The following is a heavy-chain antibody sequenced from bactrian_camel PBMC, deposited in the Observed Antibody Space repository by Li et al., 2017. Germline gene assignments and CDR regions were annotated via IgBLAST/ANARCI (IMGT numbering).Heavy chain of an antibody. CDR2: IRRDDLT. J-gene: IGHJ4*01. CDR1: GYDALYLC. CDR3: AASASFILTPRFYRFESSDYPY. V-gene: IGHV3S55*01. Sequence: QVQLVESGGCSVQAGGSLRLSCAVSGYDALYLCMGWFRQVPGKEREGVAAIRRDDLTAYTDSMKGRFTISKDNAGNSLFLHMTNLKPEDTAMYYCAASASFILTPRFYRFESSDYPYRGQGTQVTVS. D-gene: IGHD4*01.